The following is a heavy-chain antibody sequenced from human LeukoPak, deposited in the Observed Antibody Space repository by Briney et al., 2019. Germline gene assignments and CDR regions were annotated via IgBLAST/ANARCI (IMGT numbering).Heavy chain of an antibody. CDR2: IFYTGDI. CDR3: ARRGRRFDP. CDR1: GGSITTTIYY. J-gene: IGHJ5*02. Sequence: PSETLSLTCSVSGGSITTTIYYWDWLRQPPGKGLEWIGSIFYTGDIYYNPSLNTRVTMSAHTSKNQFSLKLTSVTAAGTAVYYCARRGRRFDPWGQGTLVTVSS. V-gene: IGHV4-39*01.